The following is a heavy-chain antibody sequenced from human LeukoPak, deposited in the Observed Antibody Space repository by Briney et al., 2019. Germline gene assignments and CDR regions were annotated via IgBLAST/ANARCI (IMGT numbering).Heavy chain of an antibody. D-gene: IGHD3/OR15-3a*01. CDR2: ISPRGGNT. CDR1: GYTFTTHY. V-gene: IGHV1-46*01. Sequence: GASVKVSCKASGYTFTTHYIHWVRLAPGQGLEWMGIISPRGGNTNYAQKFKGRVTMTRDTSTSTVYLELSSLRSEDTAVYYCARDFFNMISEYWGQGTLVTVSS. CDR3: ARDFFNMISEY. J-gene: IGHJ4*02.